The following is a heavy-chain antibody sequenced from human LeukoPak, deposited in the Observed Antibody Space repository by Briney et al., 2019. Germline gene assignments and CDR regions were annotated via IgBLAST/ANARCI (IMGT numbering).Heavy chain of an antibody. CDR3: AKGHGSGSYYFDY. V-gene: IGHV3-30*02. CDR1: GFTFSSYG. D-gene: IGHD3-10*01. CDR2: IRYDGSNK. J-gene: IGHJ4*02. Sequence: QPXGSLRLSCAASGFTFSSYGMPWVRPAPGKGLEWVAFIRYDGSNKYYADSVKGRFTISRDNSKNTLYLQMNSLRAEDTAVYYCAKGHGSGSYYFDYWGQGTLVTVSS.